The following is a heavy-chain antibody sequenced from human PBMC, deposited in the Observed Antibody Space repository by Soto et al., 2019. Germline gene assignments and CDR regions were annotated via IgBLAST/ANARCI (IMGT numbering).Heavy chain of an antibody. CDR2: TYYRSKWYN. D-gene: IGHD6-13*01. Sequence: SQTLSLTCVISGDSVSSNSAAWNWIRQSPSRGLEWLGRTYYRSKWYNDYAVSVKSRITINPDTSKNQFSLQLNSVTPEDTAVYYCARGLPGIAAAGLYCFDPWGQGTLVTVSS. J-gene: IGHJ5*02. CDR1: GDSVSSNSAA. V-gene: IGHV6-1*01. CDR3: ARGLPGIAAAGLYCFDP.